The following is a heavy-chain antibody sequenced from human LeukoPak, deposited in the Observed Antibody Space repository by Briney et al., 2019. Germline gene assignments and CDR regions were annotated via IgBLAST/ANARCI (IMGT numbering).Heavy chain of an antibody. D-gene: IGHD3-9*01. V-gene: IGHV1-8*01. J-gene: IGHJ4*02. CDR3: ARAGTRYFDWLLY. CDR1: GYTFTSYD. CDR2: MNPNSGNT. Sequence: ASVEVSCNASGYTFTSYDINGGRQATGQRLEWRGWMNPNSGNTGYAQKLQGRVTMTRNTSISTAYMELSSLRSEDTAVYYCARAGTRYFDWLLYWGQGTLVTVSS.